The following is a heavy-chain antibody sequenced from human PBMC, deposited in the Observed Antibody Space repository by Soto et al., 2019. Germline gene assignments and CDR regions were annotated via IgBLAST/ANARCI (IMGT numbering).Heavy chain of an antibody. CDR1: GGSFSGYY. CDR3: ARGLRFGELLQPVDY. D-gene: IGHD3-10*01. CDR2: INHSGST. V-gene: IGHV4-34*01. Sequence: KTSETLSLTCAVYGGSFSGYYWSWIRQPPGKGLEWIGEINHSGSTNYNPSLKSRVTISVDTSKNQFSLKLSSVTAADTAVYYCARGLRFGELLQPVDYWGQGTQVTVS. J-gene: IGHJ4*02.